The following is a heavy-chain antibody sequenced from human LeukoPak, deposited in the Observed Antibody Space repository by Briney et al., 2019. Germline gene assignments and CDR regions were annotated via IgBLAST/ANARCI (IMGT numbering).Heavy chain of an antibody. CDR1: GGSISSNTYY. Sequence: SETLSLTCTVSGGSISSNTYYWGWIRRPPGKGLEWIGNIHYSGSTYYNPSLKSLVTISVDTSKNQFSLNLSSLTAADTAAYYCATSDTVSTYNWFDPWGQGTLVTVSS. CDR2: IHYSGST. D-gene: IGHD5/OR15-5a*01. CDR3: ATSDTVSTYNWFDP. V-gene: IGHV4-39*01. J-gene: IGHJ5*02.